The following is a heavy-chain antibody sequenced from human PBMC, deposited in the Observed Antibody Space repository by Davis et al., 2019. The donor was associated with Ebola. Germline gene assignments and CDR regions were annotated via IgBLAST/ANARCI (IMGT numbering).Heavy chain of an antibody. D-gene: IGHD3-16*02. J-gene: IGHJ5*02. CDR3: AHNTYYDYVWGSYRFPNWFDP. CDR1: GFSLSTSGVG. Sequence: SGPTLVKPTQTLTLTCSFSGFSLSTSGVGVGWIRQPPGKALEWLALIYWDDDKRYSPSLKSRLTITKDTSKNQVVLTMTNMDPVDTATYYCAHNTYYDYVWGSYRFPNWFDPWGQGTLVTVSS. V-gene: IGHV2-5*02. CDR2: IYWDDDK.